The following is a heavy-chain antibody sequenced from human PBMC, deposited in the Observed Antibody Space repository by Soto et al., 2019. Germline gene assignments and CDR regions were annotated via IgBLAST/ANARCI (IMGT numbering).Heavy chain of an antibody. Sequence: QGQLVQSGAEVKKPGSSEKVSCEASGGTFSSCAISWVRQAPGQGLEWMGGIIPIFGTADYAQKFQGRVTITADESTSTDYVELSSLRSEDTAVYYCAKNPENYYFGMDVWGQGTTVTVSS. CDR3: AKNPENYYFGMDV. J-gene: IGHJ6*02. CDR2: IIPIFGTA. CDR1: GGTFSSCA. V-gene: IGHV1-69*12.